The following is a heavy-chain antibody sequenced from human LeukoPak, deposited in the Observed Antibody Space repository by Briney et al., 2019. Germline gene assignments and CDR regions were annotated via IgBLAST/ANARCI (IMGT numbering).Heavy chain of an antibody. CDR2: ISYDGSNK. D-gene: IGHD5-18*01. J-gene: IGHJ4*02. Sequence: GGSLRLSCAASGFTFSSYSMNWVRQAPGKGLEWVAVISYDGSNKYYADSVKGRFTISRDNSKNTLYLQMNSLRAEDTAVYYCARVAQGRYGRFDYWGQGTLVTVSS. CDR1: GFTFSSYS. V-gene: IGHV3-30*03. CDR3: ARVAQGRYGRFDY.